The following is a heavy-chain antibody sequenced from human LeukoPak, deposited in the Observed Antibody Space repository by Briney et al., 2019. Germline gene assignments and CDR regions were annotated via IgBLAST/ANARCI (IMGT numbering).Heavy chain of an antibody. CDR1: GFTFSTYT. J-gene: IGHJ4*02. CDR2: ISSSSTYI. D-gene: IGHD4-17*01. CDR3: ARDGDYGDTDFDS. V-gene: IGHV3-21*01. Sequence: GGSLRLSCAASGFTFSTYTMNWVRQAPGKGLEWVSYISSSSTYIYYADSVKGRFTISRDNAKNSLYLQMNNLRAEDTAMYYCARDGDYGDTDFDSWGQGTLVTVSS.